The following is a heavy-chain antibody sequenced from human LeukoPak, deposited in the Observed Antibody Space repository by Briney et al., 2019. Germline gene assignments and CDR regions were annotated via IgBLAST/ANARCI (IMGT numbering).Heavy chain of an antibody. CDR3: ARGGTMVRANLDN. Sequence: SETLSLTCTVSGGSISGSSYYCVWIRQPPGKGLEWIGSIYYRGSTYYNPSLNSRVTISVDTSKNQFSLKLSSVTAADTAVYYCARGGTMVRANLDNWGQGTLVTVSS. J-gene: IGHJ4*02. CDR2: IYYRGST. D-gene: IGHD3-10*01. V-gene: IGHV4-39*07. CDR1: GGSISGSSYY.